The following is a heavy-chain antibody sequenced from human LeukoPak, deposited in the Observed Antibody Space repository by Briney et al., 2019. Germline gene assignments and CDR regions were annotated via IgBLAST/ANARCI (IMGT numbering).Heavy chain of an antibody. V-gene: IGHV4-59*01. CDR2: IYYSGST. CDR3: ARSSYDYVWGSYRYTSWPASLFFDY. CDR1: GGSISSYY. J-gene: IGHJ4*02. D-gene: IGHD3-16*02. Sequence: SETLSLTCTVSGGSISSYYWSWIRQRPGKGLEWIGYIYYSGSTNYNPSLKSRVTISVDTSKNQFSLKLSSVTAADTAVYYCARSSYDYVWGSYRYTSWPASLFFDYXGQGXXXXVXX.